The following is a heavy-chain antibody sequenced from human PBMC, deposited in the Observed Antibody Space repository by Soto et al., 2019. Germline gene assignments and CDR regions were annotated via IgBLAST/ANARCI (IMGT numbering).Heavy chain of an antibody. Sequence: PGGSLRLSCAASGFTFSSYWMSWVRQAPGKGLEWVANIKQDGSEKYYVDSVKGRFTIFRDNAKNSLYLQMNSLRAEDTAVYYCARPGDRQQLVRRYFDYWGQGTLVTVSS. CDR1: GFTFSSYW. V-gene: IGHV3-7*01. D-gene: IGHD6-13*01. J-gene: IGHJ4*02. CDR3: ARPGDRQQLVRRYFDY. CDR2: IKQDGSEK.